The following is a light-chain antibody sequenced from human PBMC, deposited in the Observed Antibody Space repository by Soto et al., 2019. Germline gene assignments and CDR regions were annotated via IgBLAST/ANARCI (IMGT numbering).Light chain of an antibody. CDR2: GAS. CDR1: QSVSSN. Sequence: EIVVTQSPATLSVSPGESATLSCRASQSVSSNLAWYQQKPGQAPRLLIYGASTRATGIPARFSGSGSGTEFTLTISSLHSEDFAVYYCQHYNNWPLLTFGPGTKVDIK. V-gene: IGKV3-15*01. CDR3: QHYNNWPLLT. J-gene: IGKJ3*01.